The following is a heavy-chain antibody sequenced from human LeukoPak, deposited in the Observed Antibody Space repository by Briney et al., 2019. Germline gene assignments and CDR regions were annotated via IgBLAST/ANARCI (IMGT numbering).Heavy chain of an antibody. CDR1: GFTVNSNY. Sequence: GGSLRLSCEASGFTVNSNYMSWVRQAPGKGLEWVSLIYGGGNTYYADSVKGRFTISRDNSKNTLYLQTDSLRAEDTAVYYCARTYSSNWAFDNWGQGTLVTVSS. V-gene: IGHV3-53*01. J-gene: IGHJ5*02. CDR2: IYGGGNT. D-gene: IGHD6-13*01. CDR3: ARTYSSNWAFDN.